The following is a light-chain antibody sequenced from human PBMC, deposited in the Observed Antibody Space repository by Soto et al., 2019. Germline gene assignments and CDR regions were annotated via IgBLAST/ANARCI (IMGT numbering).Light chain of an antibody. CDR3: QQYNSWLQLFA. V-gene: IGKV1-5*01. CDR1: QSISSW. J-gene: IGKJ3*01. CDR2: DAS. Sequence: DIQMTQSPSTLSASVGDRVTITCRASQSISSWLAWYQQKPGKAPKLLIYDASSLESGVPSRFSGSGSGTEFTLTISSLQPDDFATYYCQQYNSWLQLFAFGPGTKVEIK.